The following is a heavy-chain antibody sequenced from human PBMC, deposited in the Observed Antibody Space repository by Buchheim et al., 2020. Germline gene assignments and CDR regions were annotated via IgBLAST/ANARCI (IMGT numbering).Heavy chain of an antibody. CDR3: AKNMGWHSYYGMDV. Sequence: EVQLLESGGGLVQPGGSLRLSCAASGFTFSSYAMSWVRQAPGKGLEWVSGISGRGGSAYYADSVKGRFTISRDNSKHTLYLQMNSLRAEDTAVYYCAKNMGWHSYYGMDVWGQGTT. CDR2: ISGRGGSA. CDR1: GFTFSSYA. J-gene: IGHJ6*02. D-gene: IGHD5-24*01. V-gene: IGHV3-23*01.